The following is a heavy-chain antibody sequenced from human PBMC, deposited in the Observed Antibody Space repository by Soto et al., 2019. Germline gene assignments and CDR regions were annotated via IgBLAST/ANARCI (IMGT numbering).Heavy chain of an antibody. D-gene: IGHD3-3*01. V-gene: IGHV4-39*01. CDR2: IYYSGST. Sequence: LSLSCTGSGGSISSSSYYWGWIRQPPGKGLEWIGSIYYSGSTYYNPSLKSRVTISVDTSKNQFSLKLSSVTAADTAVYYCARHGHHLHFRFLEWLPGNFDYRGQRALLPVS. CDR1: GGSISSSSYY. CDR3: ARHGHHLHFRFLEWLPGNFDY. J-gene: IGHJ4*02.